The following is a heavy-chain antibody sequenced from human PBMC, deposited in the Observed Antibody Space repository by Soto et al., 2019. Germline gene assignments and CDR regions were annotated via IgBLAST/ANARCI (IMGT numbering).Heavy chain of an antibody. CDR1: GSTFSNYW. Sequence: EVQLVESGGDLVEPGGSLSLSCAASGSTFSNYWSHWDHQPPGQRLVWVSRIYGDGRRTAYADSVKGRFTISRDNAKETLDLHLTTRRAVGTPGYYRAIIVCKNLTSDCHSWGEGTLV. CDR3: AIIVCKNLTSDCHS. CDR2: IYGDGRRT. D-gene: IGHD2-21*02. J-gene: IGHJ4*02. V-gene: IGHV3-74*01.